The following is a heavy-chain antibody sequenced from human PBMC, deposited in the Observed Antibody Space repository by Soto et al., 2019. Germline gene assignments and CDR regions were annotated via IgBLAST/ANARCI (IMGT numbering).Heavy chain of an antibody. CDR2: IKQDGSEK. V-gene: IGHV3-7*01. Sequence: EVQLVESGGGLVQPGGSLRLSCAASGFTFSSYWMSWVRQAPGKGLEWVANIKQDGSEKYYVDSVKGRFTISRDNAKNSLYLQMNSLRAEDTAVYYCARDQVAGIAAAGTGIDYWGQGTLVTVSS. CDR3: ARDQVAGIAAAGTGIDY. CDR1: GFTFSSYW. J-gene: IGHJ4*02. D-gene: IGHD6-13*01.